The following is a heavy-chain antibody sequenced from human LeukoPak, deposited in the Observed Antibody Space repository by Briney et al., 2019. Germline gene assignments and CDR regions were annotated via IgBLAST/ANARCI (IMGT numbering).Heavy chain of an antibody. CDR1: GFY. CDR2: IYHSGST. V-gene: IGHV4-38-2*02. CDR3: ARAVGTSRNFFDY. D-gene: IGHD4-23*01. Sequence: SETLSLSCTDSGFYWGWIRQPPGRGLECIGSIYHSGSTYYNPSLKSRVTISVDTSKNQFSLNLSSVTAADTAIYYCARAVGTSRNFFDYWGQGTLVTVSS. J-gene: IGHJ4*02.